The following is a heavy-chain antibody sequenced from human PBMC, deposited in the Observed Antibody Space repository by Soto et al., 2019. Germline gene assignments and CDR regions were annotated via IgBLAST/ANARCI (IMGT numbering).Heavy chain of an antibody. Sequence: EVQLVESGGGLVQPGGSLRLSCVASGFTFSSYAINWVRQAPGKGLEWISFITSSSAIIHYADSVKGRFTISRDNAKNSVYMQMNSLRAEDTAVYDCVRVATRGVNNWFDPWGQGTLVTVSS. CDR2: ITSSSAII. D-gene: IGHD3-10*01. J-gene: IGHJ5*02. V-gene: IGHV3-48*01. CDR1: GFTFSSYA. CDR3: VRVATRGVNNWFDP.